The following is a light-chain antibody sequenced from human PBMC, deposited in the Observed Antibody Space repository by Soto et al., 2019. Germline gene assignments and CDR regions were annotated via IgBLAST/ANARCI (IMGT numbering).Light chain of an antibody. CDR1: YSNIGAGYE. V-gene: IGLV1-40*01. CDR2: GHN. J-gene: IGLJ3*02. Sequence: QSVLTQPPSVSGAPGQRVTISCTGSYSNIGAGYEVHWYQQIPGTAPKLLISGHNNRPSGVPDRFFGSKSGTSASLTIIGLQAEDEADYYCQSYDSSLSGSWVFGGGTKLTVL. CDR3: QSYDSSLSGSWV.